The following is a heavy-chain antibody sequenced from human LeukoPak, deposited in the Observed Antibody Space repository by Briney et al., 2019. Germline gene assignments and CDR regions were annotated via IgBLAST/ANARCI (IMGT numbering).Heavy chain of an antibody. V-gene: IGHV1-46*01. CDR1: GYTFTSNY. CDR3: ARDQEGFDY. J-gene: IGHJ4*02. CDR2: IYPRDGST. Sequence: ASVKVSCRASGYTFTSNYIHWVRQAPGQGLEWMGMIYPRDGSTSYAQKFQGRVTVTRDTSTSTVHMELGGLRSEDTAVYYCARDQEGFDYWGQGTLVTVSS.